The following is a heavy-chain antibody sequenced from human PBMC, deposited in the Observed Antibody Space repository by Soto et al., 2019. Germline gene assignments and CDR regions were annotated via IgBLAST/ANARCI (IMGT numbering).Heavy chain of an antibody. CDR3: ARDWDDYYDSSGYMTGGDY. Sequence: ASVKVSCKASGYTFTSYGISWVRQAPGQGLEWMGWISAYNGNTNYAQKLQGRVTMTTDTSTSTAYMEMRSLRSDDTAVYYCARDWDDYYDSSGYMTGGDYWGQGTLVTVSS. V-gene: IGHV1-18*01. CDR1: GYTFTSYG. CDR2: ISAYNGNT. D-gene: IGHD3-22*01. J-gene: IGHJ4*02.